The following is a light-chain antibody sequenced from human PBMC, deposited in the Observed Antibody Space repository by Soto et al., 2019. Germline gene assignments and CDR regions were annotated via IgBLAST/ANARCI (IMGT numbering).Light chain of an antibody. Sequence: LALSAGTASVSAGEVATLGCRASQSVSSYLAWYQQKPGQAPRLLIYDASNRATGIPARVSGSGSGTDFTLTISSLEPEDCAVHFCEQRSKWPLNFGGGTKVDIK. CDR2: DAS. V-gene: IGKV3-11*01. CDR1: QSVSSY. J-gene: IGKJ4*01. CDR3: EQRSKWPLN.